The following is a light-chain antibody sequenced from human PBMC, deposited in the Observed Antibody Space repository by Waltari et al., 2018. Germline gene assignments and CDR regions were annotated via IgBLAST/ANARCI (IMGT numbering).Light chain of an antibody. CDR1: QTVIANY. V-gene: IGKV3-20*01. CDR2: DAS. CDR3: QQYGKSPWT. Sequence: EIVLTQSPGTLSLSPGERATLSCRASQTVIANYLAWFRQRPGQAPRLLFYDASRRATGIPDMFSGSGSGTDFTLTSSRLEPEDFAVYYCQQYGKSPWTFGQGTKVEIK. J-gene: IGKJ1*01.